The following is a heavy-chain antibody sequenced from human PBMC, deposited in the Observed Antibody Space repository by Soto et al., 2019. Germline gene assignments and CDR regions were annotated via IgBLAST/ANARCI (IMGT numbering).Heavy chain of an antibody. D-gene: IGHD3-10*01. J-gene: IGHJ4*02. CDR1: GGSISSGGYY. CDR2: IYYSGST. Sequence: SETLSLTCTVSGGSISSGGYYWSWIRQHPGKGLEWIGYIYYSGSTCYNPSLKSRVTISVDTSKNQFSLKLSSVTAADTAVYYCARYYYGSGSTMPYYFDYWGQGTLVTVSS. CDR3: ARYYYGSGSTMPYYFDY. V-gene: IGHV4-31*03.